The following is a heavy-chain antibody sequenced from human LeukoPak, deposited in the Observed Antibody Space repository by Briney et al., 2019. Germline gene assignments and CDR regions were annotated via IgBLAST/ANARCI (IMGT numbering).Heavy chain of an antibody. D-gene: IGHD6-19*01. CDR1: GGSISSYY. CDR2: IYYSGST. Sequence: SETLSLTCTVSGGSISSYYWSWIRQLPGKGLEWIGYIYYSGSTNYNPSLKSRVTISVDTSKNQFSLKLSSVTAADTAVYYCARDRLVRGYYYYGMDVWGQGTTVTVSS. V-gene: IGHV4-59*01. J-gene: IGHJ6*02. CDR3: ARDRLVRGYYYYGMDV.